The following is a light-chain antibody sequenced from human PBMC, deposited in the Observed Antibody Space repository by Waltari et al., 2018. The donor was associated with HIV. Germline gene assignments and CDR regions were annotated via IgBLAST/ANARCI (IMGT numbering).Light chain of an antibody. CDR2: ATT. CDR1: NSNIGAGFD. J-gene: IGLJ1*01. CDR3: QSYDSSLGGYV. V-gene: IGLV1-40*01. Sequence: QSVLTQPPSVSGAPGQRVTISCTGSNSNIGAGFDVHWYQQLPGTAPKLLLYATTKRPSGGPGRFSGSKSGTSASLASTGLQAEDEADYYCQSYDSSLGGYVFATGTRVTVL.